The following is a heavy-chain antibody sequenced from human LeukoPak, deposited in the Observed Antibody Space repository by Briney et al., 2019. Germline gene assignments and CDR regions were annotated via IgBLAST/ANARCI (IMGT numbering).Heavy chain of an antibody. CDR3: ARALYDSSGYYSHFDY. Sequence: GESLRLSCAASGFTFSSYSMNWVRQAPGKGLEWVSSISRSSSFIYYADSVKGRFTISRDNAKNSLYLQMNSLRAEDTAVYYCARALYDSSGYYSHFDYWGQGTLVTVSS. D-gene: IGHD3-22*01. CDR2: ISRSSSFI. CDR1: GFTFSSYS. V-gene: IGHV3-21*01. J-gene: IGHJ4*02.